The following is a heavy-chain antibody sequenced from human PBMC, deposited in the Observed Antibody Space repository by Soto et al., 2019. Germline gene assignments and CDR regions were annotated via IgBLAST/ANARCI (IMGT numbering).Heavy chain of an antibody. CDR1: GFTFSSYG. J-gene: IGHJ2*01. Sequence: PGGSLRLSCAASGFTFSSYGMHWVRQAPGKGLEWVAVIWYDGSNKYYADSVKGRFTISRDNSKNTLYLQMNSLRAEDTAVYYCARDIEQLVDWYFDLWGRGTLVTVSS. CDR3: ARDIEQLVDWYFDL. D-gene: IGHD6-6*01. V-gene: IGHV3-33*01. CDR2: IWYDGSNK.